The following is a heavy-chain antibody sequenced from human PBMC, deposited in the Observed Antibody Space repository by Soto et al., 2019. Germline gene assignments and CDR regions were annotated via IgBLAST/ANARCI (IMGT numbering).Heavy chain of an antibody. CDR2: TYYTSKWYN. D-gene: IGHD3-10*01. Sequence: QTLSRNCALSGDRVSTNIAASHCIRQSPSRGLHWLVRTYYTSKWYNDYAVSVKSRITINPDQSKNQFSLQLNSVTPEDTAVYYGARDPQWELLGWFDPCGQCTLVPVAS. J-gene: IGHJ5*02. V-gene: IGHV6-1*01. CDR1: GDRVSTNIAA. CDR3: ARDPQWELLGWFDP.